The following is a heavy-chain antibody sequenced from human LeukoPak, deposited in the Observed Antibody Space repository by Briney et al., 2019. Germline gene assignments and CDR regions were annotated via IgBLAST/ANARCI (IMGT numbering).Heavy chain of an antibody. CDR2: IYYSGST. J-gene: IGHJ3*02. CDR3: ARYRGNSDAFDI. D-gene: IGHD4-23*01. CDR1: GGSISSYY. V-gene: IGHV4-59*08. Sequence: SETLSLTCTVSGGSISSYYWSWIRQPPGKGLEWIGYIYYSGSTDYNPSLKSRVTISVDTSKTQFSLKLSFVTAADPDVYYCARYRGNSDAFDIWGQGTMVTVSS.